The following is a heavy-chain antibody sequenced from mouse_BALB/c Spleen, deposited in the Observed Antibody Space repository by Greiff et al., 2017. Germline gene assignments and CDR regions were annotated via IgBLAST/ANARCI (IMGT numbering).Heavy chain of an antibody. J-gene: IGHJ4*01. CDR2: IWWDDDK. CDR1: GFSLSTSGMG. CDR3: ARRSIYYYGSSYAMDY. Sequence: ESGPGILKPSQTLSLTCSFSGFSLSTSGMGVGWIRQPSGKGLEWLAHIWWDDDKYYNPSLKSQLTISKDTSRNQVFLKITSVDTADTATYYCARRSIYYYGSSYAMDYWGQGTSVTVSS. V-gene: IGHV8-8*01. D-gene: IGHD1-1*01.